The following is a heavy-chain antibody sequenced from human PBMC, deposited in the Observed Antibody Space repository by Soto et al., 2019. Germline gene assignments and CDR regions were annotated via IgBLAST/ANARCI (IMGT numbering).Heavy chain of an antibody. CDR3: ARVPAAPHYFDY. V-gene: IGHV1-46*01. J-gene: IGHJ4*02. CDR2: INPCGGSP. Sequence: ASVKVSCKASGYTFTSYFMHWVRQAPGQGLEWMGIINPCGGSPSYAQKFQGRITMTRDTSTSTDYMELRSLRTEDTAVYYCARVPAAPHYFDYWGQGTLVTVSS. D-gene: IGHD2-2*01. CDR1: GYTFTSYF.